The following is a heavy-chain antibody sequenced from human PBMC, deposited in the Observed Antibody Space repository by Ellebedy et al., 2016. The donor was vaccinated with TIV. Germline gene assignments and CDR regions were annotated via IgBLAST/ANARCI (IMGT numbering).Heavy chain of an antibody. CDR3: ARAQNPLLLDHEKNWFDP. D-gene: IGHD1-1*01. CDR1: GYSFTSYW. Sequence: GESLKISCKGSGYSFTSYWISWVRQMPGKGLEWMGRIDPSDSYTNYSPSFQGHVTISADKSISTAYLQWSSLKASDTAMYYCARAQNPLLLDHEKNWFDPWGQGTLVTVSS. J-gene: IGHJ5*02. CDR2: IDPSDSYT. V-gene: IGHV5-10-1*01.